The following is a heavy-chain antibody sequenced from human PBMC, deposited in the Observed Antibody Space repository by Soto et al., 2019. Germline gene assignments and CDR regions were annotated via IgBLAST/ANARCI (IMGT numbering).Heavy chain of an antibody. V-gene: IGHV1-18*01. D-gene: IGHD1-1*01. Sequence: QVHLVQSGAEVKKSGASVKVSCKGSGYDFTTYGITWVRQAPGQGLEWMAWISAHNGNTDYAQKLQGRVTVTRDTSTSTAYMELRSLRSDDTAVCYCARGRYGDYWGQGALVTVSS. CDR1: GYDFTTYG. J-gene: IGHJ4*02. CDR3: ARGRYGDY. CDR2: ISAHNGNT.